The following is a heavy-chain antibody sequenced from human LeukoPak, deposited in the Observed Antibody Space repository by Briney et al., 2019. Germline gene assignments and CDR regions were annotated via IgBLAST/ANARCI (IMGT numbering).Heavy chain of an antibody. Sequence: ASVKVSCKASGYTFTGHYINWVRQAPGQGLEWMGWIKPDSGATNYAQKFQGRVTMTRDTSISTAHMELSRLTSDDTAVYYCARPEYRYGYILDFWGQGTLVTVSS. CDR3: ARPEYRYGYILDF. D-gene: IGHD5-18*01. CDR2: IKPDSGAT. CDR1: GYTFTGHY. J-gene: IGHJ4*02. V-gene: IGHV1-2*02.